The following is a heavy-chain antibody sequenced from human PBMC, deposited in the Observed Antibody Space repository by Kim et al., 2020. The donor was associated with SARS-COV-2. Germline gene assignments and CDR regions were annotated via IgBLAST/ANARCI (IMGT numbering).Heavy chain of an antibody. D-gene: IGHD3-10*01. Sequence: GGSLRLFCAASGFTFDDYTMHWVRQAPGKGLEWVSLISWDGGSTYYADSVKGRFTISRDNSKNSLYLQMNSLRTEDTALYYCAKAMVRGVIINLYFDYWGQGTLVTVSS. CDR3: AKAMVRGVIINLYFDY. CDR1: GFTFDDYT. V-gene: IGHV3-43*01. J-gene: IGHJ4*02. CDR2: ISWDGGST.